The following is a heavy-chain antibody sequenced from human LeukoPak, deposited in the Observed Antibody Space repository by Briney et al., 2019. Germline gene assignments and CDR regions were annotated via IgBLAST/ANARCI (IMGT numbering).Heavy chain of an antibody. D-gene: IGHD3-16*01. Sequence: SGGSLRLSCAASGFKFSSYSMKWVRQAPGKGLEWVSFISSSSSYIYYADSLKGRFTISRDNAKNSLYLQMNSLRAEDTAVYYCARGAAIRNTREIRLWGQGTLVTVSS. V-gene: IGHV3-21*01. J-gene: IGHJ4*02. CDR1: GFKFSSYS. CDR2: ISSSSSYI. CDR3: ARGAAIRNTREIRL.